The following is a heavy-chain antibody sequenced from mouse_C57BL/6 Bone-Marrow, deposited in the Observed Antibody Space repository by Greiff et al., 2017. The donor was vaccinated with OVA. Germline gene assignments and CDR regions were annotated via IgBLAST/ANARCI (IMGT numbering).Heavy chain of an antibody. CDR3: ARKNYGSSYGDFDV. J-gene: IGHJ1*03. Sequence: VQLQQSGPGLVQPSQCLSITCTVSGFSLTSYGVHWVRQSPGKGLEWLGVIWSGGSTDYTAAFISRLSISKDNSKSQVFFKMNSLQADDTAIYYCARKNYGSSYGDFDVWGTGTTVTVSS. CDR1: GFSLTSYG. D-gene: IGHD1-1*01. CDR2: IWSGGST. V-gene: IGHV2-2*01.